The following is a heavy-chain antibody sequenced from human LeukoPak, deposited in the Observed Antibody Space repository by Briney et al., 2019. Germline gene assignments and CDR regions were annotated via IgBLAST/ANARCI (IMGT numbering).Heavy chain of an antibody. CDR3: ARGGPQYGGYVHY. CDR2: ISYDGSNK. V-gene: IGHV3-30*04. CDR1: GFTFSNYA. D-gene: IGHD4/OR15-4a*01. J-gene: IGHJ4*02. Sequence: GGSLRLSCAASGFTFSNYAMHWVRQAPGKGLEWVAIISYDGSNKYYGDSVKGRFTISRDNSKNTLYLQMNSLRAEDTAVYYCARGGPQYGGYVHYWGQGTLVTVSS.